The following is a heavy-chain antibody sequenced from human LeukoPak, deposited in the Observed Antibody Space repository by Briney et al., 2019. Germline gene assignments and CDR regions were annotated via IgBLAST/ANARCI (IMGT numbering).Heavy chain of an antibody. D-gene: IGHD3-22*01. CDR1: GGSISSGGYY. CDR3: ARVDDSSDNWFDP. Sequence: PSEALSFTCTVSGGSISSGGYYWSWIRQHPGKGLEWIGYIYYSGSTYYNPSLKSRVTISVDTSKNQFSLKLSSVTAADTAVYYCARVDDSSDNWFDPWGQGTLVTVSS. J-gene: IGHJ5*02. V-gene: IGHV4-31*03. CDR2: IYYSGST.